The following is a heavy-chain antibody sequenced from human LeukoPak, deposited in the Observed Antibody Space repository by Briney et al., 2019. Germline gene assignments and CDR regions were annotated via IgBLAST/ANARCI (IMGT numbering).Heavy chain of an antibody. D-gene: IGHD2-21*01. CDR1: GFTFSSYL. CDR2: INVDGRVK. V-gene: IGHV3-74*03. Sequence: PGGSLRLSCAASGFTFSSYLMHWVRQVPGKGLEWVSRINVDGRVKTYADSVRGRFTISRDNAKNTVSLQMNSLRAEDTAVYYCVMDLIVVDTPGDDFDYWGQGALVTVSS. J-gene: IGHJ4*02. CDR3: VMDLIVVDTPGDDFDY.